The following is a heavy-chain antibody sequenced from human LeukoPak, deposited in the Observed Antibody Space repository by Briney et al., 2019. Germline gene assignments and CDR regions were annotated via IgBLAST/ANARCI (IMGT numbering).Heavy chain of an antibody. V-gene: IGHV4-59*01. CDR2: IYYTGST. CDR3: ARTTEAHSWRTRYYDYYMDV. D-gene: IGHD6-13*01. Sequence: SETLSLTCTVSGASISSYYCNWIRQPPGKGLEWIGYIYYTGSTNHNPSLKSRVSISVDTSKNQFSLKLSSVTAADTAVYYCARTTEAHSWRTRYYDYYMDVWGKGTTVTVSS. J-gene: IGHJ6*03. CDR1: GASISSYY.